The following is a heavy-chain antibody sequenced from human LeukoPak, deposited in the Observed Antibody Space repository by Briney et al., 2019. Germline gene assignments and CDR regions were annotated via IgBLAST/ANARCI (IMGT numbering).Heavy chain of an antibody. CDR2: INTNSDGT. CDR3: GRAAGGTRNFQQ. Sequence: ASVKDSCKTSGYTFTTNYLHCVGQAPGQGLEWMGWINTNSDGTNYAQNFQGRVTMTRDTSSSTIYMELSRLASDDTAVYYCGRAAGGTRNFQQWGQGTLVTVSS. J-gene: IGHJ1*01. D-gene: IGHD6-13*01. CDR1: GYTFTTNY. V-gene: IGHV1-2*02.